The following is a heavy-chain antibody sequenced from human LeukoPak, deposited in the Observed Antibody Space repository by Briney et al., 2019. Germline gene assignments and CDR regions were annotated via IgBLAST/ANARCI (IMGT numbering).Heavy chain of an antibody. V-gene: IGHV3-53*01. CDR3: ARAKPKNMVRGLIMRRESRYYFDH. CDR1: GFTVSSNY. J-gene: IGHJ4*02. CDR2: IYSGGST. Sequence: GGSLRLSCAASGFTVSSNYMSWVREAPGKGLEWVSVIYSGGSTYYADSVKGRFTVSRDDSKSTLYIQMNSLRAEDTAVYYCARAKPKNMVRGLIMRRESRYYFDHWGQGTLVTVSS. D-gene: IGHD3-10*01.